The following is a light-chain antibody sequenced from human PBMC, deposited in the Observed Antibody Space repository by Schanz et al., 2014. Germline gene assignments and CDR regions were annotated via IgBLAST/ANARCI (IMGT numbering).Light chain of an antibody. Sequence: QSVLTQPPSASGTPGQRVTISCSGSSSNIGSNTVNWYQQLPGTAPKLLIYSSNQRPSVVPDRFSGSKSGTSASLAISGLQAEDEADYYCQSYDNRLNGSLFGGGTKLTVL. V-gene: IGLV1-44*01. CDR2: SSN. CDR1: SSNIGSNT. J-gene: IGLJ3*02. CDR3: QSYDNRLNGSL.